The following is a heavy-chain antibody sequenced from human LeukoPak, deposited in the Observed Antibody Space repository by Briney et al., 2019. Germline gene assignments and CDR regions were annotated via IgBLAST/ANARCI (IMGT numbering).Heavy chain of an antibody. CDR3: ARDSRDYGVALFDY. J-gene: IGHJ4*02. CDR1: GFTFSSYA. CDR2: ISYDGSNK. Sequence: GRSLRLSCAASGFTFSSYAMHWVRQAPGKGLEWVAVISYDGSNKYYADSVKGRFTISRDNSKNTLYLQMNSLRAEDTAVYYCARDSRDYGVALFDYWGQGTLVTVS. V-gene: IGHV3-30-3*01. D-gene: IGHD4-17*01.